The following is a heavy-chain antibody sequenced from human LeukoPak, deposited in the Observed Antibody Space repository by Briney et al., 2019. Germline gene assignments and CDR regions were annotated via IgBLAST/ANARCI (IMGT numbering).Heavy chain of an antibody. V-gene: IGHV3-30-3*01. CDR3: ASLLPHDY. J-gene: IGHJ4*02. CDR2: ISYDGSNK. Sequence: GGSLRLSCAASGFTFSSCAMHWVRQAPVKGLEWVAVISYDGSNKYYADSVKGRFTISRDNSKNTLYLQMNSLRAEDTAVYYCASLLPHDYWGQGTLVTVSS. D-gene: IGHD2/OR15-2a*01. CDR1: GFTFSSCA.